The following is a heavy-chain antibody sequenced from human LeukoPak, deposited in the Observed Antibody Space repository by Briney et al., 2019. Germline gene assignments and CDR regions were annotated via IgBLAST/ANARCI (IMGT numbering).Heavy chain of an antibody. D-gene: IGHD2-2*01. CDR2: INHSGST. J-gene: IGHJ4*02. CDR3: ARADTDIVVVPAAIRYFDY. V-gene: IGHV4-34*01. Sequence: SETLSLTCAVYGGSFSGYYWSWIRQPPGKGLEWIGEINHSGSTNYNPSLKSRVTISVDTSKNQFSLKLSSVTAADTAVYYCARADTDIVVVPAAIRYFDYWGQGTLVTVSS. CDR1: GGSFSGYY.